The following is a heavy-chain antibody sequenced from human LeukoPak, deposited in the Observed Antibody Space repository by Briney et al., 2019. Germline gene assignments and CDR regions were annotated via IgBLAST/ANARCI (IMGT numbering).Heavy chain of an antibody. J-gene: IGHJ6*02. CDR2: IYYSGST. V-gene: IGHV4-59*01. Sequence: SETLSLTCTVSGGSISSYYWSWIRQPPGKGLEWIGYIYYSGSTNYNPSLKSRVTISVDTSRNQFSLKLSSVTAADTAVYYCARDGPIGQYYYGMDVWGQGTTVTVSS. CDR1: GGSISSYY. CDR3: ARDGPIGQYYYGMDV.